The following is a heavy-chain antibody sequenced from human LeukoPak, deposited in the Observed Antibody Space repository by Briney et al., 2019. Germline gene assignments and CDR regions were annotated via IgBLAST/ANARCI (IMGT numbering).Heavy chain of an antibody. D-gene: IGHD3-22*01. CDR1: GYTFTSYG. J-gene: IGHJ4*02. V-gene: IGHV1-18*01. CDR3: ARDSDYYDSSGYSDY. Sequence: ASVKVSCKASGYTFTSYGISWVRQAPGQGLEWMGWISAYNGNTNYAQKLQGRVIMTTDTSTSTAYMELRSLRSDDTAVYYCARDSDYYDSSGYSDYWGQGTLVTVSS. CDR2: ISAYNGNT.